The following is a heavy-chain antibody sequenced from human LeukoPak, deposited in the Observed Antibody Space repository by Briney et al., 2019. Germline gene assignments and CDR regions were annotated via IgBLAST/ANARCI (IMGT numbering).Heavy chain of an antibody. CDR3: ARSEKDYCSSTSCPSPNDY. V-gene: IGHV1-2*02. CDR1: GYTFTGYY. D-gene: IGHD2-2*01. CDR2: INPNSGGT. Sequence: GASVKVSCKASGYTFTGYYMHWVRQAPGQGLEWMGWINPNSGGTNYAQKFQGRVTMTRDTSISTAYMELSRLRSDDTAVYYCARSEKDYCSSTSCPSPNDYWGEGTLVTVSS. J-gene: IGHJ4*02.